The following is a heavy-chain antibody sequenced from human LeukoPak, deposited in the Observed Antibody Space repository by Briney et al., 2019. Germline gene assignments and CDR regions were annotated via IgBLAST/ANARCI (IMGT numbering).Heavy chain of an antibody. V-gene: IGHV4-59*01. CDR2: IYSSGST. Sequence: SETLSLTCTVSGGSIRSYYWSWIRQPPGKGLEWIGYIYSSGSTNYNPSLKSRLTISVDASRNQFSLKLTSVTAADTAVYYCARAYYYGSGSYGLDYWGQGTLVTVSS. J-gene: IGHJ4*02. CDR3: ARAYYYGSGSYGLDY. D-gene: IGHD3-10*01. CDR1: GGSIRSYY.